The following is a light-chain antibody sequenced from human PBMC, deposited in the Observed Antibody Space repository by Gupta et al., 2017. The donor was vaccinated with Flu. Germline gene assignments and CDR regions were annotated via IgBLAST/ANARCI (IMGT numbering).Light chain of an antibody. CDR2: AAS. CDR3: QQYYTYPLT. CDR1: QDISNY. V-gene: IGKV1-8*01. J-gene: IGKJ3*01. Sequence: PSSLSASTGDRVTISCRASQDISNYLAWYQQKPGKAPKLLIYAASTLQSEVPSRFSGSGSGTEFTLTISCLQSEDFATYSCQQYYTYPLTFGHGTKVDIK.